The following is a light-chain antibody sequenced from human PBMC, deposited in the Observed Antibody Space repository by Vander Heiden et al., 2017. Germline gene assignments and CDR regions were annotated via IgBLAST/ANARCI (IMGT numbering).Light chain of an antibody. J-gene: IGKJ2*01. Sequence: DIQMTQSPSSLSASVGNRVTISCRASQSISSYLNWYQQKAGKAPKLLIYAASNLRSSVPSRFSGSGSGTDFTLTINSLQPEDFATYFCLQSFSSPYTFGQGTKLEIK. CDR1: QSISSY. CDR2: AAS. CDR3: LQSFSSPYT. V-gene: IGKV1-39*01.